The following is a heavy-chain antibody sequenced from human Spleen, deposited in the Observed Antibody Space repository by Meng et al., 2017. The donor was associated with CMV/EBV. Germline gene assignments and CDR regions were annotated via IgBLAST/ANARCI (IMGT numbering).Heavy chain of an antibody. CDR2: IYSSGST. D-gene: IGHD2-21*02. J-gene: IGHJ4*02. Sequence: QGPLQESGPDLVKPSQTLSLTCTVSGGSIRGYSWSWSRQPAGKGLEWIGRIYSSGSTNYNPSLKSRVTVSVDTSKTQFSLRLSSVTAADTAVYYCARVGAYCGGDCYLDYWGQGTLVTVSS. CDR1: GGSIRGYS. CDR3: ARVGAYCGGDCYLDY. V-gene: IGHV4-4*07.